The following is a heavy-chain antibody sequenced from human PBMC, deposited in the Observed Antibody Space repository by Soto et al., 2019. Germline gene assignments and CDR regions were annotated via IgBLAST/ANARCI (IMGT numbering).Heavy chain of an antibody. J-gene: IGHJ5*02. CDR1: GGSFSGYY. CDR2: INHSGST. D-gene: IGHD3-10*01. CDR3: ARGQPFTRITMVRGVKLNWFDP. V-gene: IGHV4-34*01. Sequence: SETLSLTCAVYGGSFSGYYWSWIRQPPGKGLEWIGEINHSGSTNYNPSLKSRVTISVDTSKNQFSLKLSSVTAADTAVYYCARGQPFTRITMVRGVKLNWFDPWGQGTLVTVSS.